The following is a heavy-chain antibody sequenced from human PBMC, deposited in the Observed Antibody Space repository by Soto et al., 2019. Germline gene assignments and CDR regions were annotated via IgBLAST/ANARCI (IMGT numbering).Heavy chain of an antibody. J-gene: IGHJ6*02. V-gene: IGHV1-69*12. CDR2: IMPIFRTP. CDR3: ARDKDRQQLGGNYYYILDV. D-gene: IGHD3-3*02. Sequence: QVQLEQSGAEVKKPGSSVKVSCKASGGTFSTSAISWVRQAPGQGLEWRGGIMPIFRTPDYAQKFQGRVTITADESTSTAYMELSGLKSDDTAVYYCARDKDRQQLGGNYYYILDVWGQGTTVTVSS. CDR1: GGTFSTSA.